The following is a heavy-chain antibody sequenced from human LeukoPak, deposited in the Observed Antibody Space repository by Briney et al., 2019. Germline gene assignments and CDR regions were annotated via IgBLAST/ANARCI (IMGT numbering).Heavy chain of an antibody. J-gene: IGHJ3*02. Sequence: GGSLRLSCAASGFSFSNYPMHWVGQAPGKGLEWVAVASHILNNKYYPNAVRGRFTISRDNSKDTLFLQMDSLRTEDTAVYYCAREIPNAFDIWGQGTMVTVSS. V-gene: IGHV3-30-3*01. CDR2: ASHILNNK. CDR1: GFSFSNYP. CDR3: AREIPNAFDI.